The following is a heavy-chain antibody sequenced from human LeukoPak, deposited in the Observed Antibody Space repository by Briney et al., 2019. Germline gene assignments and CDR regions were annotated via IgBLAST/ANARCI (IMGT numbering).Heavy chain of an antibody. CDR1: GFTFSSYG. CDR3: ARDQVAAAGTPDYYYYYYMDV. D-gene: IGHD6-13*01. Sequence: PGGSLRLSCVASGFTFSSYGMHWVRQAPGRGLEWVAITPYDGSNEYYADTVKGRFTISRDNSKNTLYLQMNSLRAEDTAMYYCARDQVAAAGTPDYYYYYYMDVWGKGTTVTVSS. CDR2: TPYDGSNE. V-gene: IGHV3-30*02. J-gene: IGHJ6*03.